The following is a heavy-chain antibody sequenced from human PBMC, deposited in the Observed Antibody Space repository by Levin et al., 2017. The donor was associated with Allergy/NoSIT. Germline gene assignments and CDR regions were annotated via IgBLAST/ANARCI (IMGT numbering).Heavy chain of an antibody. Sequence: GGSLRLSCAASGFTFSSYSMNWVRQAPWKGLEWVSSISSSSSYIYYADSVKGRFTISRDNAKNSLYLQMNSLRAEDTAVYYCARGGGETGLDYWGQGTLVTVSS. CDR3: ARGGGETGLDY. J-gene: IGHJ4*02. CDR2: ISSSSSYI. D-gene: IGHD2-21*01. CDR1: GFTFSSYS. V-gene: IGHV3-21*01.